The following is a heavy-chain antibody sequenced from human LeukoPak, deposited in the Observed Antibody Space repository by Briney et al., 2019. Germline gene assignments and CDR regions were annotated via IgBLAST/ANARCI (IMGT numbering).Heavy chain of an antibody. CDR2: IYHSGST. J-gene: IGHJ4*02. D-gene: IGHD6-19*01. CDR3: ARRGSGGWPGVYYFDY. Sequence: SETLSLTCAVSGYSISSGYYWGWIRQPPGKGLEWIGSIYHSGSTYYNPSLKSRVTISVDTSKNQFSLKLSSVTAADTAVYYCARRGSGGWPGVYYFDYWGQGTLVTVSS. V-gene: IGHV4-38-2*01. CDR1: GYSISSGYY.